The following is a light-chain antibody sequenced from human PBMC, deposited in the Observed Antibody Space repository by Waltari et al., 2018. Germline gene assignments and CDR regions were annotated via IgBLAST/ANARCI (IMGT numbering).Light chain of an antibody. CDR3: QQYGSLPPYT. J-gene: IGKJ2*01. Sequence: EIVLTQSPGTLSLSPGERATLSCRASQSVSTKYLAWYQQRPGQAPRLLIYGASSRAAGIPDRFSGSGSGTDFTLTISRLEPEDFAVYYCQQYGSLPPYTFGQGTKLEIK. CDR1: QSVSTKY. CDR2: GAS. V-gene: IGKV3-20*01.